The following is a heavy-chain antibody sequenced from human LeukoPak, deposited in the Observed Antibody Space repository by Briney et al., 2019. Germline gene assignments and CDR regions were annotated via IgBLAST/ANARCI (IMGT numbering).Heavy chain of an antibody. CDR2: ISSSGKTI. V-gene: IGHV3-48*03. CDR1: GFTFRNSD. CDR3: ARWTIDY. D-gene: IGHD3/OR15-3a*01. J-gene: IGHJ4*02. Sequence: PGRTLRLSCAASGFTFRNSDMNWVRQAPGKGLEWVSYISSSGKTIYYADSVKGRFTISRDNAKNSLYLQMNSLRAEDTAVYYCARWTIDYWGQGTLVTVSS.